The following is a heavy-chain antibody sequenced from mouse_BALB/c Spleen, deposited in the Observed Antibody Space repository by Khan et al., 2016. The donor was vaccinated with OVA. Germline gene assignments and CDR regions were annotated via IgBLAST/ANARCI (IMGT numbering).Heavy chain of an antibody. CDR1: GFTFSPYS. V-gene: IGHV5-6*01. J-gene: IGHJ3*01. CDR2: ISSDGDYT. Sequence: EVELVESGGDLVKSGGSLKLSCAASGFTFSPYSMSWVRQTPDKRLEWVATISSDGDYTYYPDSVKGRFNISRDNAKNTLYLQISSLKSEDTAIYYCATYLTGSFAYWGQGTLVTVSA. CDR3: ATYLTGSFAY. D-gene: IGHD4-1*01.